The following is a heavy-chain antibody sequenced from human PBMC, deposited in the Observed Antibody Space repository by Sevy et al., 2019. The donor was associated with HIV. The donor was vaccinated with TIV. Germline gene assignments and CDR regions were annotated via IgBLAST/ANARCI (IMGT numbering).Heavy chain of an antibody. J-gene: IGHJ3*02. CDR2: INHSGST. CDR1: GGSFSGYY. V-gene: IGHV4-34*01. D-gene: IGHD2-2*01. Sequence: SETLSLTCAVYGGSFSGYYWSWIRQPPGKGLEWDGEINHSGSTNYNPSLKSRVTISVDTSKNQFSLKLSSVTAADKAVYYCGRHCTGTSCSHAFDIWGQGTMVTVSS. CDR3: GRHCTGTSCSHAFDI.